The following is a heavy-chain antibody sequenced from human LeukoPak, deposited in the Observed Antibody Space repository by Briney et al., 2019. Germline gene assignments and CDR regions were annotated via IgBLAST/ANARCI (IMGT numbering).Heavy chain of an antibody. J-gene: IGHJ4*02. CDR1: GFTFSSYW. Sequence: PGGSLRLSCAASGFTFSSYWMHWVRQVPGKGLVWVSRINSDGTSTTYADSVKGRFTISRDNAKNTLYLQMNSLRAEDTAVYYCARVWQDYSGVDYWGQGTLVTVSS. V-gene: IGHV3-74*01. CDR2: INSDGTST. CDR3: ARVWQDYSGVDY. D-gene: IGHD2-21*01.